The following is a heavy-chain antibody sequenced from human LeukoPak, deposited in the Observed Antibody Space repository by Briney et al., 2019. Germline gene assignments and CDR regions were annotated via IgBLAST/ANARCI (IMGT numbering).Heavy chain of an antibody. V-gene: IGHV4-59*12. CDR2: VYYSGST. D-gene: IGHD7-27*01. Sequence: SETLSLTCTVSGDSITNYYWSWIRQPPGKGLEWIAYVYYSGSTNYNPSLKSRVTMSVDTSKNQFSLKLSSVTAADTAVYYCARETGNAFDIWGQGTMVTVSS. J-gene: IGHJ3*02. CDR3: ARETGNAFDI. CDR1: GDSITNYY.